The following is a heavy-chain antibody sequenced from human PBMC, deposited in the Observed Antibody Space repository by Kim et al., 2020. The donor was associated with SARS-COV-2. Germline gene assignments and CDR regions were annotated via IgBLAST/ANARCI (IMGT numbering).Heavy chain of an antibody. Sequence: GGSLRLSCAASGFTFSSYAMHWVRQAPGKGLEWVAVISYDGSNKYYADSVKGRFTISRDNSKNTLYLQMNSLRAEDTAVYYCARSKVPAAMIYYYYMDV. D-gene: IGHD2-2*01. CDR2: ISYDGSNK. CDR3: ARSKVPAAMIYYYYMDV. V-gene: IGHV3-30-3*01. J-gene: IGHJ6*03. CDR1: GFTFSSYA.